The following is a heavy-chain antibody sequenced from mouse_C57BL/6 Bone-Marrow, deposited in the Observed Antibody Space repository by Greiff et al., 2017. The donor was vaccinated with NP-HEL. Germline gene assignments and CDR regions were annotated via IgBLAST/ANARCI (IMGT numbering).Heavy chain of an antibody. J-gene: IGHJ3*01. V-gene: IGHV1-9*01. CDR2: ILPGSGST. Sequence: VQLQQSGAELMKPGASVKLSCKATGYTFTGYWIAWVKQRPGHGLEWIGEILPGSGSTNYNEKFKGKATFTAATSSNTAYMQLSSLTTEDAAIYYCAGGGYYEEEWFAYWGQGTLVTVSA. CDR1: GYTFTGYW. D-gene: IGHD2-3*01. CDR3: AGGGYYEEEWFAY.